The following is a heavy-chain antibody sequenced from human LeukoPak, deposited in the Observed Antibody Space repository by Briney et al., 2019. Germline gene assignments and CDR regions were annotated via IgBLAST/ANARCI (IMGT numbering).Heavy chain of an antibody. CDR1: GFTFSSYA. Sequence: GGSLRLSCVVSGFTFSSYAMHWVRQAPGKGLEWVAVISYDGSNKYYADSVKGRFTISRDNSKNTLYLQMNSLRAEDTAVYYCAREETYTYDYWGQGTLVTVSS. V-gene: IGHV3-30-3*01. CDR3: AREETYTYDY. J-gene: IGHJ4*02. D-gene: IGHD5-18*01. CDR2: ISYDGSNK.